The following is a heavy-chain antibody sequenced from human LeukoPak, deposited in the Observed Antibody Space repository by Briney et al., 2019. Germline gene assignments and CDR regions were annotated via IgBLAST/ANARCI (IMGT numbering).Heavy chain of an antibody. CDR3: ARDPLYYDSYYNYYGMDV. D-gene: IGHD3-3*01. J-gene: IGHJ6*02. CDR2: ISAYNGNT. V-gene: IGHV1-18*01. Sequence: ASVKVSCKASGYTFTSYGISWVRQAPGQGLEWMGWISAYNGNTNYAQKLQGRVTMTTDTSTSTAYMELRSLRSDDTAVYYCARDPLYYDSYYNYYGMDVWGQGTTVTVSS. CDR1: GYTFTSYG.